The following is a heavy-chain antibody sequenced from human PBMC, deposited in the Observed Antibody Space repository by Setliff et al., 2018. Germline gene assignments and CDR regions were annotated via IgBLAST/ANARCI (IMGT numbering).Heavy chain of an antibody. CDR3: ATKGGPGLEYYSFWSGYYGFDY. Sequence: ASVKVSCKVSGYTLTELSMHWVRQAPGKGLEWMGGFDPEDGETIYAQKFQGRVTMTEDTSTDTAYMELSSLRSEDTAVYYCATKGGPGLEYYSFWSGYYGFDYWGQGTLVTVSS. D-gene: IGHD3-3*01. CDR2: FDPEDGET. J-gene: IGHJ4*02. CDR1: GYTLTELS. V-gene: IGHV1-24*01.